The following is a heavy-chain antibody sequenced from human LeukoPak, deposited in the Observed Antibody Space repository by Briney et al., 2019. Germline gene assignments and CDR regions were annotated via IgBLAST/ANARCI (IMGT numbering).Heavy chain of an antibody. V-gene: IGHV3-21*01. CDR1: GFTFSSYS. CDR2: ITSSSSYI. Sequence: PGGSLRLSCAASGFTFSSYSMNWVRQAPGKGLEWVSSITSSSSYIYYADSAKGRFTISRDNAKNSLELQMNSLRGEGTAVYCCARDLAAADDYWGRGPGVPVSS. J-gene: IGHJ4*02. CDR3: ARDLAAADDY. D-gene: IGHD6-13*01.